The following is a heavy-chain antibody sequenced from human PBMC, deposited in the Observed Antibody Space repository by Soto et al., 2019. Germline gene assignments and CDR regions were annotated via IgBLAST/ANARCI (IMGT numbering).Heavy chain of an antibody. V-gene: IGHV4-30-4*01. J-gene: IGHJ4*02. CDR3: ARALVPAASAGYYFDY. Sequence: QVQLQESGPGLVKPSQTLSLTCTVSGGSISSGDYYWSWIRQPPGKGLEWIGYIYYSGSTYYNPSLKNPVTISVDTSKNLFALKLSYVTAADTAVYYCARALVPAASAGYYFDYWGQGTLVTVSS. D-gene: IGHD2-2*01. CDR2: IYYSGST. CDR1: GGSISSGDYY.